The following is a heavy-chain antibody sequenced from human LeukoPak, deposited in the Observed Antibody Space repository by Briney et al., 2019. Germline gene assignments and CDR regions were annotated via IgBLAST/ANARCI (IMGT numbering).Heavy chain of an antibody. Sequence: GGSLRLSCATSGFTFTDYPMNWVRQAPGKGLEWISNIRTTAEGAKYAYYADSVKGRVTISRDDGKNTLYLHMNSLRDDDTAVYYCARDLVGGAFDIWGQGTMVTVSS. CDR2: IRTTAEGAKYA. CDR1: GFTFTDYP. D-gene: IGHD2-8*02. V-gene: IGHV3-48*02. CDR3: ARDLVGGAFDI. J-gene: IGHJ3*02.